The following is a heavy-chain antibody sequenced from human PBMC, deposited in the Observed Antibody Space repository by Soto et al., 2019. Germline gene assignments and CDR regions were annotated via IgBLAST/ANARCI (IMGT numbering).Heavy chain of an antibody. D-gene: IGHD6-19*01. V-gene: IGHV4-39*01. CDR2: IYYSGST. CDR1: GGSISSSSYY. CDR3: ARSSVTGKVFDY. J-gene: IGHJ4*02. Sequence: SETLSLTCTVSGGSISSSSYYWGWIRQPPGKGLEWIGSIYYSGSTYYNPPLKSRVTISVDTSKNQFSLKLSSVTAADTAVYYCARSSVTGKVFDYWGQGTLVTVSS.